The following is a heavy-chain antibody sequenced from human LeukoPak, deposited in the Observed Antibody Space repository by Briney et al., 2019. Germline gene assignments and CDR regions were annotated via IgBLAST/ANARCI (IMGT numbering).Heavy chain of an antibody. Sequence: PGGSLRLSCAASGFTFSPYAMHWVRQAPGKGLEWVSLISNDGSKKYYADSVKGRFTISRDNSKNSLYLQMNSLRVEDTAVYYCARAEPIDFWGQGTLVTVSS. J-gene: IGHJ4*02. CDR3: ARAEPIDF. CDR1: GFTFSPYA. D-gene: IGHD1-14*01. CDR2: ISNDGSKK. V-gene: IGHV3-30-3*01.